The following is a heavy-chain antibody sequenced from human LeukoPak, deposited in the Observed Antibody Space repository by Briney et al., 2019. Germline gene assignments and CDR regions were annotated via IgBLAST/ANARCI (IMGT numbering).Heavy chain of an antibody. V-gene: IGHV4-38-2*02. J-gene: IGHJ4*02. D-gene: IGHD3-3*01. Sequence: SETLSLTCTVSGYYISSGHYWGWIRQPPGKGLEWIASIDHGGTSYYHPSLKGRVTISVDTSKNQFSLRLTSVTAADTAIYYCARDNPPGWHDFWGQGTLVTVSS. CDR1: GYYISSGHY. CDR2: IDHGGTS. CDR3: ARDNPPGWHDF.